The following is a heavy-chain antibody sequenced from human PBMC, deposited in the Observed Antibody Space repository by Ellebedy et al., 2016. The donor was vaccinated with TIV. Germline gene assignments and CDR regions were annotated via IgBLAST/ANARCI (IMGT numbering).Heavy chain of an antibody. CDR1: GFTFSSYS. CDR3: ARGGTMVRGALFDY. D-gene: IGHD3-10*01. J-gene: IGHJ4*02. V-gene: IGHV3-21*05. CDR2: ISSSSSYT. Sequence: GESLKISXAASGFTFSSYSMNWVRQAPGKGLEWVSYISSSSSYTNYADSVKGRFTISRDNAKNSLYLQMNSLRAEDTAVYYCARGGTMVRGALFDYWGQGTLVTVSS.